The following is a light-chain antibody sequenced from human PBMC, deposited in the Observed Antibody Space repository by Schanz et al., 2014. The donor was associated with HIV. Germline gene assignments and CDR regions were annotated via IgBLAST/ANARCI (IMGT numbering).Light chain of an antibody. V-gene: IGLV2-14*02. CDR3: SSYTRSSTLV. J-gene: IGLJ1*01. CDR2: EVR. Sequence: QSALTQPASVSGSPGQSITISCTGTSSDIGNYNLVSWFQHHPGEAPKIMIFEVRKRPSGVSNRFSGSKSGNTASLTISGLQAEDEADYYCSSYTRSSTLVFGTGTQLTVL. CDR1: SSDIGNYNL.